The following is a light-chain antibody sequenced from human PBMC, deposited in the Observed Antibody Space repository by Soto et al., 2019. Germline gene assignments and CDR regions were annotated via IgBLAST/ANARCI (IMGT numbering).Light chain of an antibody. CDR1: GGSIASNY. CDR2: EHN. Sequence: LTQPLSVSESPGKTVTISCTRSGGSIASNYVQWYQQRPGSAPTTVIYEHNQRPSGVPDRFSGSTDGSSNSASLTISGLQTEDEADYYCQSYDSSTVIFGGGTKLTVL. CDR3: QSYDSSTVI. J-gene: IGLJ2*01. V-gene: IGLV6-57*04.